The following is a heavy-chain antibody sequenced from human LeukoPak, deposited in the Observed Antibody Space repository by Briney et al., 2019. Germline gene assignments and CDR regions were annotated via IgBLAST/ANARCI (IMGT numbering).Heavy chain of an antibody. CDR2: INPSGGST. V-gene: IGHV1-46*01. J-gene: IGHJ6*02. CDR3: ARIHRSYYLVRQV. D-gene: IGHD1-26*01. CDR1: GYAFSSSD. Sequence: ASVKVSCKASGYAFSSSDKNLMRHAPGQGLEWMGIINPSGGSTSYAQKFQGRVTMTRDTSTSTVYMELSRLRAEDTAVYSCARIHRSYYLVRQVGGRGTTVTVSS.